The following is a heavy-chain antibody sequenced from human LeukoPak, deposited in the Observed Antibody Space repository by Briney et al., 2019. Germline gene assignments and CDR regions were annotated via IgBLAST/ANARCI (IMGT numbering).Heavy chain of an antibody. CDR1: GGSISSYF. V-gene: IGHV4-59*12. J-gene: IGHJ5*02. CDR3: ATDDGSDSSSGWFDP. CDR2: IYYSGNT. Sequence: SETLSLTCTVPGGSISSYFWIWIRQPPGKGLEWIGYIYYSGNTNSNPSLKSRVTISLDTSKNQFSLKLSSVTAADTAVYFCATDDGSDSSSGWFDPWGQGTLVTVSS. D-gene: IGHD6-6*01.